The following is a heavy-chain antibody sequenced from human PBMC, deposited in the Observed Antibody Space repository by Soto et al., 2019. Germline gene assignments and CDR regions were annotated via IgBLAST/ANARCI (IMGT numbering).Heavy chain of an antibody. J-gene: IGHJ6*02. CDR2: INAGNGNT. CDR1: GYTFTGYA. V-gene: IGHV1-3*01. CDR3: ARGGYGDYYYYYGMDV. D-gene: IGHD4-17*01. Sequence: ASVKVSCKAPGYTFTGYAMHWVRQAPGQRLEWMGWINAGNGNTKYSQKFQGRVTITRDTSASTAYMELSSLRSEDTAVYYCARGGYGDYYYYYGMDVWGQGTTVTVSS.